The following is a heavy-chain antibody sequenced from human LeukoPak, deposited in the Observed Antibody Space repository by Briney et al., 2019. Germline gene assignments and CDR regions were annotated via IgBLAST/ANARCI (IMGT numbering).Heavy chain of an antibody. J-gene: IGHJ4*02. D-gene: IGHD3-16*01. Sequence: PGGSLRLSCAASGFTFSSNWMTWVRQAPGKGLEWVANINQDGSEKYYVDSVKGRFTISRDNAKNSLFLQMYSLRAEDTAVYYCARNYDWGQGTLVTVSS. CDR1: GFTFSSNW. CDR2: INQDGSEK. CDR3: ARNYD. V-gene: IGHV3-7*04.